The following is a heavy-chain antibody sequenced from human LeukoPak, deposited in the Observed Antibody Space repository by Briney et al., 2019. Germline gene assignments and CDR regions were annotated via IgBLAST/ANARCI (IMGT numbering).Heavy chain of an antibody. CDR3: AREEDYYDSSDYYKVLDY. CDR1: GYTFTSYG. CDR2: ISAYSGNT. D-gene: IGHD3-22*01. V-gene: IGHV1-18*01. Sequence: ASVKVSCKASGYTFTSYGISWVRQAPGQGLEWMGWISAYSGNTDYAQKFQGRVTMTTDTSTSTAYMELRSLSSDDTVVYYCAREEDYYDSSDYYKVLDYWGQGTLVTVSS. J-gene: IGHJ4*02.